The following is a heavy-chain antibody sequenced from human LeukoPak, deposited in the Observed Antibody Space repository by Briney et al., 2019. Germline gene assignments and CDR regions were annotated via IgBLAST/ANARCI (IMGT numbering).Heavy chain of an antibody. V-gene: IGHV1-18*01. CDR1: GYIFTRNG. D-gene: IGHD3-16*01. CDR3: ARDVNYAFDY. CDR2: ISANSGNT. J-gene: IGHJ4*02. Sequence: ASVKVSCKPSGYIFTRNGISWVRQAPGQALECMAWISANSGNTNYAQNFQDRVTLTTDTYTSTAYMELRSLRSDDTAVYYCARDVNYAFDYWGQGTLVTVSS.